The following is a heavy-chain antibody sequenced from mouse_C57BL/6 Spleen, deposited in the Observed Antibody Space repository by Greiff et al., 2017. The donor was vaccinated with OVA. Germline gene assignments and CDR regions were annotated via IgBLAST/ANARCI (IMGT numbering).Heavy chain of an antibody. CDR1: GYTFTSYW. CDR3: ARWDYYGRTMDY. D-gene: IGHD1-1*01. V-gene: IGHV1-53*01. J-gene: IGHJ4*01. CDR2: INPSNGGT. Sequence: QVQLQQPGTELVKPGASVKLSCKASGYTFTSYWMHWVKQRPGQGLEWIGNINPSNGGTNYNEKFKSKATLTVDKSSSTAYMQLSSLTSEDAAVYYCARWDYYGRTMDYWGQGTSVTVSS.